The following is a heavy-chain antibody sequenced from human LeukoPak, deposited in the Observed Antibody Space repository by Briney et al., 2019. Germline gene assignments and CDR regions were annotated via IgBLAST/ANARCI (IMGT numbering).Heavy chain of an antibody. CDR1: GYTFPSYG. D-gene: IGHD3-10*01. CDR2: ISAYNGNT. J-gene: IGHJ4*02. Sequence: ASVKVSCKASGYTFPSYGICWVRQAPGQGLEWMGWISAYNGNTNYTQKLRGRVTMTTDTLTSTAYMELRSLRSDDTAVYYCARSWVRRVPYYFDYWGQGTLVTVSS. V-gene: IGHV1-18*01. CDR3: ARSWVRRVPYYFDY.